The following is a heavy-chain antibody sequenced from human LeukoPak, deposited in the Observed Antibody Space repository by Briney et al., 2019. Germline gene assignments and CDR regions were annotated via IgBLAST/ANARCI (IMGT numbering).Heavy chain of an antibody. V-gene: IGHV4-59*12. CDR3: ARGPRCSGGSCYSVRVDP. CDR2: VDYSGST. Sequence: SETLSLTHTVAGGSISSYYWNWIRQPPGKGLDLHGYVDYSGSTNYNPSLKSRVTISVDTSKNQFSLKLSSVTAADTAVYYCARGPRCSGGSCYSVRVDPWGQGTLVTVSS. CDR1: GGSISSYY. D-gene: IGHD2-15*01. J-gene: IGHJ5*02.